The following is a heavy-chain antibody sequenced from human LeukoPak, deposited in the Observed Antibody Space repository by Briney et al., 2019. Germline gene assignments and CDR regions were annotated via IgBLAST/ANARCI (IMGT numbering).Heavy chain of an antibody. CDR2: INPSGGST. CDR3: ARDHLPAAMFRGMDV. J-gene: IGHJ6*02. D-gene: IGHD2-2*01. CDR1: GYTLTSYY. Sequence: ASVKVSCKASGYTLTSYYMHWVRQAPGQGLEWMGIINPSGGSTSYAQKFQGRVTMTRDTSTSTVYMELSSLRSEDTAVYYCARDHLPAAMFRGMDVWGQGTTVTVSS. V-gene: IGHV1-46*01.